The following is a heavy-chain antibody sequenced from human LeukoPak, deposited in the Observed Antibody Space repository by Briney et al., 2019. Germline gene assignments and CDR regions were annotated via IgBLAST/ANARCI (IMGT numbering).Heavy chain of an antibody. Sequence: GGSLRLSXAASGFTFSNAWMSWVRQAPGKGLEWVGRIKSKTDDGTTDYAAPVKGRFTISRDDSKNTLYLQMNSLKTEDTAVYYCTTARGLWFGELFPTYYYYYMDVWGKGTTVTVSS. D-gene: IGHD3-10*01. V-gene: IGHV3-15*01. CDR3: TTARGLWFGELFPTYYYYYMDV. CDR1: GFTFSNAW. J-gene: IGHJ6*03. CDR2: IKSKTDDGTT.